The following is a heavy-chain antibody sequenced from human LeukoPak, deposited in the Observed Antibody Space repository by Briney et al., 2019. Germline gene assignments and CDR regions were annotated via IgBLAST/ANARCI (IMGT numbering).Heavy chain of an antibody. D-gene: IGHD3-10*01. CDR1: GGSISSYY. Sequence: SETLSLTCTVSGGSISSYYWSWLRQSPGKGLECIGYIHYAGSTNYNPSLKSRVTISVETSKNQFSLKLKSVTAADTAVYYCARGGYYGSGNDFRFDPWGQGTLVTVSS. CDR3: ARGGYYGSGNDFRFDP. J-gene: IGHJ5*02. V-gene: IGHV4-59*01. CDR2: IHYAGST.